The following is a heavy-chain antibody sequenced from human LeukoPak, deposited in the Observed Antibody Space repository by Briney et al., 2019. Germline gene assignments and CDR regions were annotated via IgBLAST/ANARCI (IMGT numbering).Heavy chain of an antibody. D-gene: IGHD2-15*01. Sequence: GSLKLFCAASGFTFSSYAVSWVRQAPGKGLEWVSGISGSGGSTYYADSVKGRFTISRDNSKKTLYLQMNSLTAEDTAVYYCAKDSCSGGSCYEDYWGKRTLVTVSP. V-gene: IGHV3-23*01. CDR3: AKDSCSGGSCYEDY. CDR2: ISGSGGST. CDR1: GFTFSSYA. J-gene: IGHJ4*02.